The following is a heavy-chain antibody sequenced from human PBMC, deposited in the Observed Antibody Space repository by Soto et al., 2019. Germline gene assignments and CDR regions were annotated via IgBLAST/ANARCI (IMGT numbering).Heavy chain of an antibody. J-gene: IGHJ4*02. V-gene: IGHV3-30*18. CDR1: GFTFSSYG. CDR2: ISYDGSNK. CDR3: AKDPQLELTQTDY. Sequence: QAQLVESGGGVVQPGRSLRLSCAASGFTFSSYGMHWVRQAPGKGLEWVAVISYDGSNKYYADTVKGRFTISRDNSKNTLYLQMNSLRAEDTAVYYCAKDPQLELTQTDYWGQGTLVTVSS. D-gene: IGHD1-1*01.